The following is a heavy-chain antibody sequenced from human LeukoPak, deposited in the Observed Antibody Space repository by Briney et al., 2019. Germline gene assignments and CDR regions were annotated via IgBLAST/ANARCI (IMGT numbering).Heavy chain of an antibody. CDR1: GYTFTSYG. D-gene: IGHD6-19*01. CDR2: INPNSGGT. CDR3: ASSIAVAGTDY. Sequence: ASVKVSCKASGYTFTSYGISWVRQAPGQGLEWMGWINPNSGGTNYAQKFQGRVTMTRDTSISTAYMELSRLRSDDTAVYYCASSIAVAGTDYWGQGTLVTVSS. J-gene: IGHJ4*02. V-gene: IGHV1-2*02.